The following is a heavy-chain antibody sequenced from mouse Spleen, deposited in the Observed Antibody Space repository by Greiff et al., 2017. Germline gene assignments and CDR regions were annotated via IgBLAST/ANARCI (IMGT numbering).Heavy chain of an antibody. CDR2: MYPGNSDT. Sequence: VQLQQSGTVLARPGASVKMSCKASGYTFTSYWMHWVKQRPGQGLEWIGAMYPGNSDTSYNQKFKGKAKLTAVKSTSTAYMELSSLTNEDSAVYYCTRSGDGYYVGYFDVWGAGTTVTVAS. D-gene: IGHD2-3*01. CDR1: GYTFTSYW. J-gene: IGHJ1*01. V-gene: IGHV1-5*01. CDR3: TRSGDGYYVGYFDV.